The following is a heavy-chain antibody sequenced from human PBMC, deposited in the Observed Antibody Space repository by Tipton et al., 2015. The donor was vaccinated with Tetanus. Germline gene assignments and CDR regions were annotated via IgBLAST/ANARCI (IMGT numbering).Heavy chain of an antibody. V-gene: IGHV3-23*01. Sequence: SLRLSCAASGFTFSNYAMNWVRQSPLRGLEWVSGISGSGDETHYADSVKGRFSISRDNSLNSVYLQMNSLRAEDTALYYCAKGRTVVGGGRPNNTWFDPWGQGTLVTVSS. D-gene: IGHD2-15*01. CDR3: AKGRTVVGGGRPNNTWFDP. J-gene: IGHJ5*02. CDR2: ISGSGDET. CDR1: GFTFSNYA.